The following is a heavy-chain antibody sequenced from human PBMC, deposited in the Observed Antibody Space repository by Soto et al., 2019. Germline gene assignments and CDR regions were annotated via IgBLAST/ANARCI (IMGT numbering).Heavy chain of an antibody. Sequence: SVKVSCKASGGTFSSYAISWVRQAPGQGLEWMGGIIPIFGTANYAQKFQGRVTITADKSTSTAYMELSSLRSEDTAVYYCAGDLSEELRFLGAESTWLDPWGQGPLVTVSS. D-gene: IGHD3-3*01. J-gene: IGHJ5*02. V-gene: IGHV1-69*06. CDR1: GGTFSSYA. CDR3: AGDLSEELRFLGAESTWLDP. CDR2: IIPIFGTA.